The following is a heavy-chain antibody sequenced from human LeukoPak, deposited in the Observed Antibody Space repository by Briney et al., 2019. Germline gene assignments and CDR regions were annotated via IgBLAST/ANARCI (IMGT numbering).Heavy chain of an antibody. V-gene: IGHV4-59*01. CDR3: ARDTAGDVWFDP. J-gene: IGHJ5*02. D-gene: IGHD7-27*01. Sequence: SETLSLTCTVSGGSISSYYWSWIRQPPGKGLEWIGYIYYSGSTNYNPSLKSRVTISVDTSKNQFSLKLSSVTAADTAVYYCARDTAGDVWFDPWGQGTPVTVSS. CDR2: IYYSGST. CDR1: GGSISSYY.